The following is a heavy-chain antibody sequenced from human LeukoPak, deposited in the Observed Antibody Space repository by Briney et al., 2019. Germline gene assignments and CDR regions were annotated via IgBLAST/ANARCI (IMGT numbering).Heavy chain of an antibody. J-gene: IGHJ6*02. D-gene: IGHD2-2*02. CDR2: VTWNSGSI. Sequence: GWSLRLSCAASGFTFDDYAMHWVRQAPGKGLEWVSGVTWNSGSIGYADFLKGRFTISRDNDKNSLYLQMNSLRVEDTALYYCAKDIGFTPYRSYGMDVWGQGTTVTVSS. CDR3: AKDIGFTPYRSYGMDV. CDR1: GFTFDDYA. V-gene: IGHV3-9*01.